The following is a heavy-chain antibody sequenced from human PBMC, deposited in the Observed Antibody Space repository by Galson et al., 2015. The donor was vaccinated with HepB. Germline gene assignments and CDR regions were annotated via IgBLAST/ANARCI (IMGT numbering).Heavy chain of an antibody. Sequence: SLRLSCAASGFTFDDYAMHWVRQAPGKGLEWVSGISWNSGSIGYADSVKGRFTISRDNAKNSLYLQMNSLRAEDTALYYCAKDSSTSLLYFDYWGQGTLVTVSS. J-gene: IGHJ4*02. CDR1: GFTFDDYA. CDR2: ISWNSGSI. V-gene: IGHV3-9*01. D-gene: IGHD2-2*01. CDR3: AKDSSTSLLYFDY.